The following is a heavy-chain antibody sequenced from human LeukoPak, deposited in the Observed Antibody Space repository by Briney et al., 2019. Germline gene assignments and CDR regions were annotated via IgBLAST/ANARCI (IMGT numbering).Heavy chain of an antibody. D-gene: IGHD1-26*01. V-gene: IGHV3-64D*06. J-gene: IGHJ4*02. Sequence: GGSLRLSCSASGFFFTIYTMYWVRQAPGKGPEYVSTISGSGNGFSIYYADSVKGRFTISRDDSKSILYLQMNGLRSEDTAVYYCVKDFGRIRGTPDSWGQGTLVTVSS. CDR2: ISGSGNGFSI. CDR3: VKDFGRIRGTPDS. CDR1: GFFFTIYT.